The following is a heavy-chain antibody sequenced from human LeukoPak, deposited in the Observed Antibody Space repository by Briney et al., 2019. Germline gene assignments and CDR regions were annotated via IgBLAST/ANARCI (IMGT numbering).Heavy chain of an antibody. CDR1: GYTFTSYY. CDR3: GREAPSTYWFDT. Sequence: ASVKVSCKASGYTFTSYYIHWVRQAPGQGLEYMGIINPSGKTNYAQKFQGRATMTRDTSTSTVYMELTSLRSEDTAVYYCGREAPSTYWFDTWGQGTLVTVSS. D-gene: IGHD2/OR15-2a*01. CDR2: INPSGKT. V-gene: IGHV1-46*01. J-gene: IGHJ5*02.